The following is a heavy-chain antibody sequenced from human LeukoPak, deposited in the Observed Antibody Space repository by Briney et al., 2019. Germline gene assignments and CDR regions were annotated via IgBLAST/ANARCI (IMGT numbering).Heavy chain of an antibody. CDR2: ISYDGSNK. J-gene: IGHJ4*02. CDR3: AKDRHYYGSGSYLDY. CDR1: GFTFSSYG. V-gene: IGHV3-30*18. D-gene: IGHD3-10*01. Sequence: GGSLRLSCAASGFTFSSYGMHWVRQAPGKGLEWVAVISYDGSNKYYADSVKGRFTISRDNSKNTLYLQMNSPRAEDTAVYYCAKDRHYYGSGSYLDYWGQGTLVTVSS.